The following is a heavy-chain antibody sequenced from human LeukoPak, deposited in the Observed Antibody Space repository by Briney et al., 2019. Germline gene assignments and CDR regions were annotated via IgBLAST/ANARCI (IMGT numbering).Heavy chain of an antibody. D-gene: IGHD3-10*01. CDR2: MNPNSGDT. Sequence: ASVKVSCKASGYTFTNYGISWVRQAPGQGLEWMGWMNPNSGDTGYPQKFQGRVTMTRDTSITTAYMELSSLRSEDTAVYYCARSGFGSGISFDLWGQGTLVTVSS. J-gene: IGHJ5*02. V-gene: IGHV1-8*02. CDR3: ARSGFGSGISFDL. CDR1: GYTFTNYG.